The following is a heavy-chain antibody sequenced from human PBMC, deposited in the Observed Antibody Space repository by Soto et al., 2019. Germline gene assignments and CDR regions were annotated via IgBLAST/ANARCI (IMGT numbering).Heavy chain of an antibody. CDR1: GYTFTSYY. Sequence: ASVKVSCKASGYTFTSYYMHWVRQAPGQGLEWMGIINPSGGSTSYAQKFQGRVTMTRDTSTSTVYMELSRLRSEDTAVYYCARGGHDSRGYYVDAFDIWGQGTMVTVSS. D-gene: IGHD3-22*01. CDR2: INPSGGST. J-gene: IGHJ3*02. V-gene: IGHV1-46*01. CDR3: ARGGHDSRGYYVDAFDI.